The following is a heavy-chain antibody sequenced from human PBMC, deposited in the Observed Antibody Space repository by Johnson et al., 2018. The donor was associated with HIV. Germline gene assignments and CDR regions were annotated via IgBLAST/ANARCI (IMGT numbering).Heavy chain of an antibody. CDR2: IWYDGSQK. CDR1: GFTFNSYG. J-gene: IGHJ3*02. CDR3: AKDLGIVGAVHRTFDI. Sequence: VQLVESGGGVVQPGRSLRLSCAASGFTFNSYGMHWVRQAPGKGLEWVAVIWYDGSQKYYTDSVKGRFTISRDNSKNTLYLQMNSLRAEDTAVYYCAKDLGIVGAVHRTFDIWGQGTMVTVSS. V-gene: IGHV3-33*06. D-gene: IGHD1-26*01.